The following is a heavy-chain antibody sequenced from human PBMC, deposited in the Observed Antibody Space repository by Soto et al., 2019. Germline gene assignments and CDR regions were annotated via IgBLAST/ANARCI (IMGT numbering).Heavy chain of an antibody. Sequence: SETLSLTCAVYGGSFSGYYWSWIRQPPGKGLEWIGEINHSGSTNYNPSLKSRVTISLDTSRNQFSLKLTSVTAADTAVYYCARDRYFYGSGTFGMDVWGPGTTVTVSS. CDR3: ARDRYFYGSGTFGMDV. D-gene: IGHD3-10*01. J-gene: IGHJ6*02. V-gene: IGHV4-34*01. CDR1: GGSFSGYY. CDR2: INHSGST.